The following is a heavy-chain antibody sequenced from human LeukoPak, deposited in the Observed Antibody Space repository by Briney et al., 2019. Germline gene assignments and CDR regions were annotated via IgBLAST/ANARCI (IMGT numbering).Heavy chain of an antibody. D-gene: IGHD1-26*01. CDR1: GYTSTGYY. V-gene: IGHV1-2*06. CDR3: ARGVRGSFQPLVY. J-gene: IGHJ4*02. Sequence: ASVKVSCKASGYTSTGYYMHWVRQAPGQGLEWMGRISPNSGGTNYAQKFQGRVTMTRDTSISTAYMELSRLRSDDTAVYYCARGVRGSFQPLVYWGQGTLVTVSS. CDR2: ISPNSGGT.